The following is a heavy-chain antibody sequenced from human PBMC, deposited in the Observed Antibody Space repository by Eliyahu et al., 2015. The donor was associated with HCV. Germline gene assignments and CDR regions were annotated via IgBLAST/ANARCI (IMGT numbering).Heavy chain of an antibody. Sequence: QVQLVESGGGVVQPGRSLRLSCAASGFTFSSYGMPWLRQAPGKGLGWVATISYDGGNKFYADSLRGRFTISRDSSENTLFLQMNSLSVEDTAVYYCARDREPRGENYFDYWGQGTLVSVSS. D-gene: IGHD3-10*01. CDR2: ISYDGGNK. CDR1: GFTFSSYG. V-gene: IGHV3-30*03. J-gene: IGHJ4*02. CDR3: ARDREPRGENYFDY.